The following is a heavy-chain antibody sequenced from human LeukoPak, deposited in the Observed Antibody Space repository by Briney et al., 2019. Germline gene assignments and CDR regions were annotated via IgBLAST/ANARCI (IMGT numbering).Heavy chain of an antibody. V-gene: IGHV1-8*01. Sequence: ASVKVSCKASGYTFTSYDINWVRQATGQGLEWMRWMNPNSGNTGYAQKFQGRVTMTRNTSISTAYMELSSLRSEDTAVYYCARGAVGYYYYYMDVWGKGTTVTISS. CDR1: GYTFTSYD. J-gene: IGHJ6*03. CDR2: MNPNSGNT. CDR3: ARGAVGYYYYYMDV.